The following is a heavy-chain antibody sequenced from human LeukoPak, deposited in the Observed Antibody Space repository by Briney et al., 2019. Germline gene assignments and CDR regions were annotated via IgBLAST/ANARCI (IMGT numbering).Heavy chain of an antibody. Sequence: SETLSLTCTASGHPNSNAYHWALIRPPPGKGLEWIGSIYTSGSTNYNPSLKSRVTISVDTSKNQFSLKLSSVTAADTAVYYCAKSGGYGLIDKWGQGTLVTVSS. CDR2: IYTSGST. CDR3: AKSGGYGLIDK. D-gene: IGHD1-26*01. CDR1: GHPNSNAYH. J-gene: IGHJ4*02. V-gene: IGHV4-38-2*02.